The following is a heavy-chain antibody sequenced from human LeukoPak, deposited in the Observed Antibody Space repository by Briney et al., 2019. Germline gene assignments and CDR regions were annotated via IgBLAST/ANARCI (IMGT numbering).Heavy chain of an antibody. CDR3: ARDILDAFDI. Sequence: GGSLRLSCEASGFTFSSYSMNWVRQAPGKGLEWVSSISSSSSYIYYADSVKGRFTISRDNAKNSLYLQMNSLRAEDTAVYYCARDILDAFDIWGQGTMVTVSS. CDR1: GFTFSSYS. V-gene: IGHV3-21*01. J-gene: IGHJ3*02. CDR2: ISSSSSYI.